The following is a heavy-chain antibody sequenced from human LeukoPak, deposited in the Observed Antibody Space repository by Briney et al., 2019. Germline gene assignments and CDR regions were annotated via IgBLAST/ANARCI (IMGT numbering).Heavy chain of an antibody. CDR1: GFTFSNYW. V-gene: IGHV3-7*01. CDR3: ARDPVEWELLLDY. CDR2: MNIDGSEK. J-gene: IGHJ4*02. Sequence: GASLRLSCAASGFTFSNYWMGWGRPAPGKRLEWVANMNIDGSEKYYADSVKGRFSISRDNARNSVYLQMASLRVEDTAVYYCARDPVEWELLLDYWGQGTLVTVSS. D-gene: IGHD1-26*01.